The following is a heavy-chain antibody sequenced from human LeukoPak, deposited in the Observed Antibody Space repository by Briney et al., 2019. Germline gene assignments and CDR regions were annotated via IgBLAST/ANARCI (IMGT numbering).Heavy chain of an antibody. D-gene: IGHD4/OR15-4a*01. CDR1: EFTVSTYA. CDR2: VGGGGRDT. J-gene: IGHJ6*03. CDR3: AKNRGANYYNYYMDV. Sequence: CLRPSCAASEFTVSTYAMGCVRQAPGRGLEWLSTVGGGGRDTFYADSVKGRFTVSRDNSKNTLYLQMSSLRAEDTAVYFCAKNRGANYYNYYMDVWGKGTTVTVSS. V-gene: IGHV3-23*01.